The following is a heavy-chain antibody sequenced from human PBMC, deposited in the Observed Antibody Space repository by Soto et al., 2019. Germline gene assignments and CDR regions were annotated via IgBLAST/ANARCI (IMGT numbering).Heavy chain of an antibody. CDR2: IHYSGGATYSP. CDR3: AREKWLLLRGYFDY. Sequence: SETLSLTCTVSGASIISDGYYWTWIRQHPGKGLEWLGYIHYSGGATYSPSYNPSLKSRIAISVDTSKRLFSLKLTSVSAADTAVYYCAREKWLLLRGYFDYWGQGTLVTVSS. D-gene: IGHD3-22*01. V-gene: IGHV4-31*03. J-gene: IGHJ4*02. CDR1: GASIISDGYY.